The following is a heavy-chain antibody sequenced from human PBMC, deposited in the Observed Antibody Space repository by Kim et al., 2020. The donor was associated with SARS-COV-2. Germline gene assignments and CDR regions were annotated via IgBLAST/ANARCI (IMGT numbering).Heavy chain of an antibody. D-gene: IGHD3-10*01. Sequence: GGSLRLSCAASGFTFSSCAIHWVRQAPGKGLEWVAVISYDGSNKNYADSVKVRFTISRDSSKNTLYLQMNRLRAEDTALYYCARDQCSRLRGLTYSYYGMDVWCQGPTVPVS. CDR2: ISYDGSNK. V-gene: IGHV3-30-3*01. J-gene: IGHJ6*02. CDR3: ARDQCSRLRGLTYSYYGMDV. CDR1: GFTFSSCA.